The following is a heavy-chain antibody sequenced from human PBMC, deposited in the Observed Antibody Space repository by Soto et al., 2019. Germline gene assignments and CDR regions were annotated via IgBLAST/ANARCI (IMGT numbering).Heavy chain of an antibody. V-gene: IGHV4-30-2*01. D-gene: IGHD6-19*01. J-gene: IGHJ2*01. CDR3: ARVIAVAGTSAWYFDL. CDR1: GGSISSGGYS. Sequence: QLQLQESGSGLVKPSQTLSLTCAVSGGSISSGGYSWSWIRQPPGKGLEWIGYIYHSGSTYYNPSLKSRVTISVDRAKNQFSLKLSSVTAADTAVYYCARVIAVAGTSAWYFDLWGRGTLVTVSS. CDR2: IYHSGST.